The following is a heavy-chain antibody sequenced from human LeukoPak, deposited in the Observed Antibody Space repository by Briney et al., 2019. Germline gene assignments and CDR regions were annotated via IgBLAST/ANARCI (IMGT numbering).Heavy chain of an antibody. V-gene: IGHV1-2*02. CDR1: GYTFTGYY. D-gene: IGHD3-10*01. CDR3: ARVPITMVRGVIKKRDDFDY. CDR2: INPNSGGT. J-gene: IGHJ4*02. Sequence: ASVKVSCKASGYTFTGYYMHWVRQAPGQGLEWMGWINPNSGGTNYAQKFQGRVTMTRDTYISTAYMELSRLRSDDTAVYYCARVPITMVRGVIKKRDDFDYWGQGTLVTVSS.